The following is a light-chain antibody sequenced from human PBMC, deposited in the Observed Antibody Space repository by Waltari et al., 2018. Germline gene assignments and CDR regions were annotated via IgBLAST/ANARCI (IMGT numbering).Light chain of an antibody. V-gene: IGKV3-20*01. CDR3: QHYVRLPAT. Sequence: EIVLTQSPGTLSLSPGERATLSCRTSQSVSRTLAWYQQKPGQAPKLLIYGVSIRATGIPDRFTGSGSGTDFSLTISSLGPEDFAVYFCQHYVRLPATFGQGTKVEIK. CDR2: GVS. CDR1: QSVSRT. J-gene: IGKJ1*01.